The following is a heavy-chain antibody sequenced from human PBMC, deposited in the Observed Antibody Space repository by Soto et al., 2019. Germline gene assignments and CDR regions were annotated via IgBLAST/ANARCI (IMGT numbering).Heavy chain of an antibody. CDR1: GYSFTYYH. CDR3: ARGDSTDCSNGACSFFYNHDMDV. J-gene: IGHJ6*02. V-gene: IGHV1-2*04. D-gene: IGHD2-8*01. Sequence: ASVKVSCKASGYSFTYYHIHWVRQAPGQGLEWLGRINPKSGGTSTAQKFQGWVTMTTDTSISTASMELTRLTSDDTAIYYCARGDSTDCSNGACSFFYNHDMDVWGQGTTVTVSS. CDR2: INPKSGGT.